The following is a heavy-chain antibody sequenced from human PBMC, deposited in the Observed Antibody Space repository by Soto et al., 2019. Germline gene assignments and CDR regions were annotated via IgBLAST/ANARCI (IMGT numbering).Heavy chain of an antibody. CDR1: GFTFSSYS. V-gene: IGHV3-48*02. J-gene: IGHJ5*02. Sequence: PGGSLRLSCAASGFTFSSYSMNWVRQAPGKGLEWVSYISSSSSTIYYADSVKGRFTISRDNAKNSLYLQMNSLRDEDTAVYYCAREEGYDILTGYPDLNWFDPWGQGTLVTVSS. CDR2: ISSSSSTI. D-gene: IGHD3-9*01. CDR3: AREEGYDILTGYPDLNWFDP.